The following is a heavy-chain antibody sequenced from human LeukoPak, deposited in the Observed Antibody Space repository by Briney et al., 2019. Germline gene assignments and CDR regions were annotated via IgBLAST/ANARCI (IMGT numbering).Heavy chain of an antibody. Sequence: PSETLSLTCTVSGGSISSGSYYWGWIRQPPGAGLEWIGSIYYSGGTYYNPSLKSRVTISVDTSKNHFSLKLSSVTAADTAVYYCASAKPYYYDSSGYYPFDYWGQGTLVTVSS. CDR3: ASAKPYYYDSSGYYPFDY. V-gene: IGHV4-39*02. CDR1: GGSISSGSYY. J-gene: IGHJ4*02. CDR2: IYYSGGT. D-gene: IGHD3-22*01.